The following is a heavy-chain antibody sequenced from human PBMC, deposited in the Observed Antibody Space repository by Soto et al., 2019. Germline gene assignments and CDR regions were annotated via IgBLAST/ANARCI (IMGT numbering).Heavy chain of an antibody. J-gene: IGHJ4*02. V-gene: IGHV4-39*01. CDR1: GGSISHSSYY. CDR3: ARGPSSSWYLMVYFDY. Sequence: QLQLQESGPGLVKPSETLSLTCTVSGGSISHSSYYWGWIRQPPGKGLEWIGSIYYSGSTYYNPSLKSRVTISVDTSKNQCSLKLSSVTAADTAVYYCARGPSSSWYLMVYFDYWGQGTLVTVSS. D-gene: IGHD6-13*01. CDR2: IYYSGST.